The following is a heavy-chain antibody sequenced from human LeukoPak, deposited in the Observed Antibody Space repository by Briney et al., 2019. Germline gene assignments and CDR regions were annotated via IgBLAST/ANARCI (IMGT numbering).Heavy chain of an antibody. CDR1: GYTFTSYG. Sequence: ASVKVSFKASGYTFTSYGISWVRQAPGQGLEWMGWISAYNGNTNYAQKLQGRVTMTTDTSTSTAYMELSSLRSEDTAVYYCATLGVRGVIESGYGMDVGAKGPRSPSPQ. J-gene: IGHJ6*04. V-gene: IGHV1-18*04. D-gene: IGHD3-10*01. CDR3: ATLGVRGVIESGYGMDV. CDR2: ISAYNGNT.